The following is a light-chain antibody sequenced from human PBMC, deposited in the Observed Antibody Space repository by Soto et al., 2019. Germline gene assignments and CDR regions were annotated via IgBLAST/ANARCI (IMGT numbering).Light chain of an antibody. V-gene: IGLV1-44*01. Sequence: QSVLTQPPSASGTPGQRVTISCSGGSSNIRSDTVNWYQQLPGTAPKLLIYRTNQRPSGVPDRFSGSRSGTSASLAISGLQSEDEADYYCAARDDSLNGWVFGGGTKSPS. CDR3: AARDDSLNGWV. J-gene: IGLJ3*02. CDR1: SSNIRSDT. CDR2: RTN.